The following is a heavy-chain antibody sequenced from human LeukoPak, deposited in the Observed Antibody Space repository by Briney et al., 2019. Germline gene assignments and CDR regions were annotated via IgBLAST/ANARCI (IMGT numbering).Heavy chain of an antibody. V-gene: IGHV1-24*01. CDR3: GLLGSGGSYTNGIYFDY. CDR1: GYSLNELS. D-gene: IGHD2-15*01. J-gene: IGHJ4*02. Sequence: ASVKVSCKVSGYSLNELSVSWVRQAPGKGLEWMGGFDPEEGEIIYARKFQGRVTMTDDTVRNTAYMELRSLRSEDTAVYYCGLLGSGGSYTNGIYFDYWGQGTLVTVSS. CDR2: FDPEEGEI.